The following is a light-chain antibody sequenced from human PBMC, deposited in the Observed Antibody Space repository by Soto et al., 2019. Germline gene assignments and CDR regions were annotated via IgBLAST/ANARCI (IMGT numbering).Light chain of an antibody. Sequence: PGERATLSCRASQYITIYLAWYQQKPGQAPRLLIYDASNRATGIPARFSGSGSGTDFTLTISSLEPEDFAVYYCQQRYNWPPITFGQGTRLEIK. CDR2: DAS. CDR1: QYITIY. J-gene: IGKJ5*01. CDR3: QQRYNWPPIT. V-gene: IGKV3-11*01.